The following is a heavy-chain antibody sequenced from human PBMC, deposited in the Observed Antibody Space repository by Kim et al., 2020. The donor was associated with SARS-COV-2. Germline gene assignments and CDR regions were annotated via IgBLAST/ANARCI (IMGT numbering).Heavy chain of an antibody. Sequence: DAVKGRLTIPRDNPNNTLYLQMNSLGAEDTAVYYCAKAHDPGIVGAVFDYRGQGTLVTVSS. V-gene: IGHV3-23*01. D-gene: IGHD1-26*01. J-gene: IGHJ4*02. CDR3: AKAHDPGIVGAVFDY.